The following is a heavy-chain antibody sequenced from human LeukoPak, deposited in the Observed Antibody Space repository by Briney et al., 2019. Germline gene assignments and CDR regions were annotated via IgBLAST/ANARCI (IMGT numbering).Heavy chain of an antibody. CDR3: ARDRYYYGSGSYYTPIPRQSYYYYGMDV. CDR1: GGSFSVYY. D-gene: IGHD3-10*01. J-gene: IGHJ6*02. V-gene: IGHV4-34*01. CDR2: INHSGST. Sequence: SETLSLTCAVYGGSFSVYYWSWIRQPPGKGLEWIGEINHSGSTNYNPSLKSRVTISVDTSKNQFSLKLSSVTAADTAVYYCARDRYYYGSGSYYTPIPRQSYYYYGMDVWGQGTTVTVSS.